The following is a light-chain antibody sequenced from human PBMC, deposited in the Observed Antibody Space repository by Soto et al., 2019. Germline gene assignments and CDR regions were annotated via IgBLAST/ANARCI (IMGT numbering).Light chain of an antibody. CDR1: QSVGSN. CDR2: GAS. CDR3: QQYYNWPPIT. J-gene: IGKJ5*01. Sequence: EIVMTQSPDTLSVSPGERATLSCRASQSVGSNLAWYQQKPGQAPRLLIFGASTRATGIPARFSGSGSETEFTLTISSLQSEDFAVYFCQQYYNWPPITFGQGTRLEIK. V-gene: IGKV3-15*01.